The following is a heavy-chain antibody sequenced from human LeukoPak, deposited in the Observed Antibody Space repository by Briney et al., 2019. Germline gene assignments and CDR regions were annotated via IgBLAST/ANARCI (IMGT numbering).Heavy chain of an antibody. D-gene: IGHD2-2*01. J-gene: IGHJ3*02. V-gene: IGHV4-59*01. CDR1: GGSISSYY. CDR2: IYYSGIS. CDR3: ARDRGCSSTSCYPDAFDI. Sequence: SETLSLTCTVSGGSISSYYWSWTRQPPGKGLEWIGYIYYSGISNYNPSLKSRVAISVDTSKNQFSLKLNSVTAADTAVYYCARDRGCSSTSCYPDAFDIWGQGTMVTVSS.